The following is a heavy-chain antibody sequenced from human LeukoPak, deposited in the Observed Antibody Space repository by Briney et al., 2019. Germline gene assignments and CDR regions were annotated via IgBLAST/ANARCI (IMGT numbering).Heavy chain of an antibody. J-gene: IGHJ4*02. CDR2: IFPRNGDT. CDR3: AKDGDSPMVDFDY. V-gene: IGHV1-2*02. Sequence: ASVKVSCKTSGYTFTDFYFYWLRQAPGQGLEWVGWIFPRNGDTNYAQKLQDRVTLTRDTSISTAYMELSRLTSDDTAIYYCAKDGDSPMVDFDYWGQGTLVTVSS. CDR1: GYTFTDFY. D-gene: IGHD5-18*01.